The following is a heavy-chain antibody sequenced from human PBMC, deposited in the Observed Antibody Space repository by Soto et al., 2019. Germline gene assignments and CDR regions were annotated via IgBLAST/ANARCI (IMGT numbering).Heavy chain of an antibody. Sequence: AASVKVSCKASGGTFSSYAISWVRQAPGQGLEWMGGIIPIFGTANYAQKFQGRVTITADKSTSTAYIELSSLRSEDTAVYYCARALGYHSSSSWYYYYGMDVWGQGTTVTVSS. V-gene: IGHV1-69*06. CDR1: GGTFSSYA. J-gene: IGHJ6*02. CDR3: ARALGYHSSSSWYYYYGMDV. D-gene: IGHD6-6*01. CDR2: IIPIFGTA.